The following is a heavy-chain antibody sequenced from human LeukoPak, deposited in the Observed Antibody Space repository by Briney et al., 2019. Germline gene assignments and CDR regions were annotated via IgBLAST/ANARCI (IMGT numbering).Heavy chain of an antibody. CDR1: GDSISGYY. J-gene: IGHJ6*02. CDR2: IYYSGST. CDR3: ARDATTYDFWSGYYYYGMDV. Sequence: SETLSLTCTVSGDSISGYYWSWIRQPPGKGLEWIGYIYYSGSTNYNPSLKSRVTISVDTSKNQFSLKLSSVTAADTAVCYCARDATTYDFWSGYYYYGMDVWGQGTTVTVSS. V-gene: IGHV4-59*01. D-gene: IGHD3-3*01.